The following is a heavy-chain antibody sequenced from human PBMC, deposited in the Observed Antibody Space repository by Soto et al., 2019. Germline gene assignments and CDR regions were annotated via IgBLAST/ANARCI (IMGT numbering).Heavy chain of an antibody. J-gene: IGHJ2*01. CDR3: ARRLDSSSWSEYFDL. D-gene: IGHD6-13*01. Sequence: QVQLVQSGAEVKKPGASVKVSCKASGYTFTSYGISWVRQAPGQGLEWMGWISAYNGNTNYAQKLQGRVTRTTDTSPSTAYMELRSLRSDDTAVYYCARRLDSSSWSEYFDLWGRGTLVTVSS. CDR2: ISAYNGNT. V-gene: IGHV1-18*01. CDR1: GYTFTSYG.